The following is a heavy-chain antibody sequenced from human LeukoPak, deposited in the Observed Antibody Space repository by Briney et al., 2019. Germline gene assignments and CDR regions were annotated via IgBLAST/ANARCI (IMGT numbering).Heavy chain of an antibody. CDR2: IYDTRKT. CDR3: ARHCSGDLCAAYYYYYYSDV. J-gene: IGHJ6*03. D-gene: IGHD2-8*02. Sequence: PSETLSLTCAVYGGSFSGYYWGWIRQPPGKGLQWIGSIYDTRKTYYSPSLNSRVTISVDTSRNQLSLKLSSVTAADTAVYYCARHCSGDLCAAYYYYYYSDVWGKGTTVTVSS. CDR1: GGSFSGYY. V-gene: IGHV4-39*01.